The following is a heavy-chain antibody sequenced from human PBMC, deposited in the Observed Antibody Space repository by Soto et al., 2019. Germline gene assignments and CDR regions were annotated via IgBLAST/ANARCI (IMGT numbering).Heavy chain of an antibody. D-gene: IGHD3-22*01. Sequence: GWSLKLSCSASVFTFSSYWMNWCRQAPGKGLEWVANIKQDGSEKYYVDSVKGRFTISRDNAKKSLYLQMNSLRAEDTAMYYCARDGNFYDTSGFYSDWGQGTLVTVSS. CDR1: VFTFSSYW. CDR3: ARDGNFYDTSGFYSD. CDR2: IKQDGSEK. V-gene: IGHV3-7*03. J-gene: IGHJ4*02.